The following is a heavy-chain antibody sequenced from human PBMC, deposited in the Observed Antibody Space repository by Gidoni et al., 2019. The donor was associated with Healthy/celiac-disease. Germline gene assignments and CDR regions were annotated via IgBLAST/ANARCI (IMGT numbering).Heavy chain of an antibody. J-gene: IGHJ4*02. CDR3: ARSSGGIMITFGGATSVDY. D-gene: IGHD3-16*01. V-gene: IGHV1-69*01. CDR1: GGTFSRYA. Sequence: QVQLVQSGAEVKKPGSSVKVSCQASGGTFSRYAISWVRPAPGQGLEWMGGIIPIFGTAKYAQKFQGRVTITADESTSTAYMELSSLRSEETAVYYCARSSGGIMITFGGATSVDYWGQGTLVTVSS. CDR2: IIPIFGTA.